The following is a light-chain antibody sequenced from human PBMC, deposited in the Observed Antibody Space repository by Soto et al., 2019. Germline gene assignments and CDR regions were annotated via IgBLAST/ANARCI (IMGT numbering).Light chain of an antibody. J-gene: IGKJ1*01. Sequence: IALTQSPGTLSLSPGERATLSCRASQSVTTQLAWYQQKPGQAPRLIIHGASSRATGVPDRITGSGSGTDFTRSISRLEPEDFAVYYCQQYGGSTRTFGQGTKVDIK. CDR1: QSVTTQ. CDR2: GAS. V-gene: IGKV3-20*01. CDR3: QQYGGSTRT.